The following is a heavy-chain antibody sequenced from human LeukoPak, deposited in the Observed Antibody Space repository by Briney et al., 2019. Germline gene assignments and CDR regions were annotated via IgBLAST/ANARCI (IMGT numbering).Heavy chain of an antibody. J-gene: IGHJ4*02. V-gene: IGHV4-34*01. Sequence: SETLSLTCAVYGGSFSGYYWSWIRQPPGQGLEWIGEIDHSGNTNYDPFLKSRVTMSIDTSKSQFSLKLTSVTAADTAVYYCARSYYYVDFWAQGARVTVSS. CDR1: GGSFSGYY. CDR2: IDHSGNT. CDR3: ARSYYYVDF. D-gene: IGHD3-10*01.